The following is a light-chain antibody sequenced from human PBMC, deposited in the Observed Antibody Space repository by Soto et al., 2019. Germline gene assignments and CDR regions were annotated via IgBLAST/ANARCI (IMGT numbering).Light chain of an antibody. J-gene: IGLJ2*01. V-gene: IGLV2-14*01. Sequence: QSALTQPASVSGSPGQSITISCTGTSTDVGSYIYVSWYQQHPGKAPKLMVYEVSNRPSGVSNRFSGSKSGNTASLTISGLQAEDEADYYCASYTSSSTSVIFGRGTKLTVL. CDR2: EVS. CDR1: STDVGSYIY. CDR3: ASYTSSSTSVI.